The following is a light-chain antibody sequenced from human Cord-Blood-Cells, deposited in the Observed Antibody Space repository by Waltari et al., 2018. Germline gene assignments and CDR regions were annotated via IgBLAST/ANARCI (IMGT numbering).Light chain of an antibody. CDR1: QSISSW. CDR3: QQYNSYSPYT. V-gene: IGKV1-5*01. J-gene: IGKJ2*01. CDR2: DAS. Sequence: DIQMTQSPSTLSASVGDRVTITCRTSQSISSWLAWYQQKQVKAPKLLIYDASILGSGVPARFSGSGSGTEFTLTISSLQSDDFSTYYCQQYNSYSPYTFGQGTKLEIK.